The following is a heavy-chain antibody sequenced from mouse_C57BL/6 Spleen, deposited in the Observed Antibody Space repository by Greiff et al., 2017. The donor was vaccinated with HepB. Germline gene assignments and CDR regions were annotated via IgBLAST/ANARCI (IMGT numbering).Heavy chain of an antibody. J-gene: IGHJ2*01. CDR1: GFTFTDYY. V-gene: IGHV7-3*01. CDR3: ARDGGYYYFDY. Sequence: EVNVVESGGGLVQPGGSLSLSCAASGFTFTDYYMSWVRQPPGKALEWLGFIRNKANVYTTEYSSSVKGRFTISRDNSESILYLQMNALRAEDSATYDCARDGGYYYFDYWGKGTTLTVSS. CDR2: IRNKANVYTT. D-gene: IGHD2-3*01.